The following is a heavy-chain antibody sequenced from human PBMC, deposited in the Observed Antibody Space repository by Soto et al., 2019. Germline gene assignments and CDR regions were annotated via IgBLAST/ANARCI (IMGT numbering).Heavy chain of an antibody. CDR1: GGSITSSSYY. J-gene: IGHJ5*02. Sequence: QLHLRESGPGLVKPSETLSLTCTVSGGSITSSSYYWGWIRQPPGKGLEWIGSIYYSGSTYYNPSLKSLVTLSVDTSKNQFSLKLSSVTAADTAVYYCATQEVGGSYVYTFDPWGQGTLVTVSS. D-gene: IGHD1-26*01. V-gene: IGHV4-39*01. CDR2: IYYSGST. CDR3: ATQEVGGSYVYTFDP.